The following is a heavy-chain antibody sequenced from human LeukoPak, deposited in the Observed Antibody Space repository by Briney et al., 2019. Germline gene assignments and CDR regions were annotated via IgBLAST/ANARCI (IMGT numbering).Heavy chain of an antibody. CDR3: AKGLDIVGVPFDN. V-gene: IGHV3-30*18. Sequence: GGSLRLSCAASGFSFSSYGIHWVRQAPGKGLEWVAVISYDGSNKYYVDSVKGRFTISRDNSKNTLYLQMNSLRTEDTAVYYCAKGLDIVGVPFDNWGQGTLVTVSS. CDR1: GFSFSSYG. CDR2: ISYDGSNK. J-gene: IGHJ4*02. D-gene: IGHD1-26*01.